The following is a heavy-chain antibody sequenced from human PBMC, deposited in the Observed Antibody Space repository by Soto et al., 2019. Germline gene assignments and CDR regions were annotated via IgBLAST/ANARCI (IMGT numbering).Heavy chain of an antibody. CDR3: ARGAVVAATIYYYYGMDV. Sequence: GWSLRLSCAASGFTFSSYGMHWVRQAPGKGLEWVAVIWYDGSNKYYADSVKGRFTISRDNSKNTLYLQMNSLRAEDTVVYYCARGAVVAATIYYYYGMDVWGQGTTVTVYS. V-gene: IGHV3-33*01. CDR1: GFTFSSYG. D-gene: IGHD2-15*01. J-gene: IGHJ6*02. CDR2: IWYDGSNK.